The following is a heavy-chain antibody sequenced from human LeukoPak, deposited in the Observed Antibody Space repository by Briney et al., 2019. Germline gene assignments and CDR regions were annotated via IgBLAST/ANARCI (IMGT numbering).Heavy chain of an antibody. CDR2: IYSGGST. CDR3: AREGGLDYYYMDV. D-gene: IGHD3-16*01. Sequence: GGSLRLSCAASGFTVSSNYMSWVRQAPGKGLEWVSVIYSGGSTYYADSVKGRFTISRDNSKNTLYLQMNSLRAEDTAVYYCAREGGLDYYYMDVWGKGTTVTVSS. J-gene: IGHJ6*03. CDR1: GFTVSSNY. V-gene: IGHV3-53*01.